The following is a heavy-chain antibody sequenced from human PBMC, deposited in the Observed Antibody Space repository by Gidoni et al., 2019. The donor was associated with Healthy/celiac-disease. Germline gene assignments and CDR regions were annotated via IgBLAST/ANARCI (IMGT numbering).Heavy chain of an antibody. V-gene: IGHV3-23*01. Sequence: EVQLLESGGGMVQPGGSVRLTCAASGFAYSSYAMSWVRQAPGKGLEWVSAISGRGGSTYYAVSVKGRFTISRDNSKNTLYLQISSLRAEDTAVYYCAKDIPGDGSFGWKDGYWGQGTLVTVSS. CDR1: GFAYSSYA. D-gene: IGHD1-1*01. CDR2: ISGRGGST. CDR3: AKDIPGDGSFGWKDGY. J-gene: IGHJ4*02.